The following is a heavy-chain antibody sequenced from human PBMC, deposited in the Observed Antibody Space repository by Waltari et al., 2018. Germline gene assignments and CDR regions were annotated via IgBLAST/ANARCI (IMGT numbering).Heavy chain of an antibody. D-gene: IGHD5-18*01. CDR1: GDSISSGCY. CDR3: ARATCSHGGCSMYYFYYYMDV. CDR2: VYHNGKT. J-gene: IGHJ6*03. V-gene: IGHV4-38-2*01. Sequence: QVQLQESGPGLVKSSETLSLTCDVSGDSISSGCYWVWIRRPPGKGPEWIGSVYHNGKTFYNPSLESRVTMSVDTSKRHFSLSLSSVTAADTAVYYCARATCSHGGCSMYYFYYYMDVWGKGTTVTVSS.